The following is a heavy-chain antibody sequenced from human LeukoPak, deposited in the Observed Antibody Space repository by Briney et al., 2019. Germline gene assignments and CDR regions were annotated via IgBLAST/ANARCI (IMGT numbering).Heavy chain of an antibody. Sequence: GGSLRLSCAASGFTFSSYDLSWVRQAPGKGLECVSAIRRGVGSTYYADSVKGRFTISRENAKNSLYLQMNSLRAEDTAVYYCVRRGNRWGDYWGQGTQVTVSS. CDR1: GFTFSSYD. CDR3: VRRGNRWGDY. J-gene: IGHJ4*02. V-gene: IGHV3-23*01. D-gene: IGHD3-16*01. CDR2: IRRGVGST.